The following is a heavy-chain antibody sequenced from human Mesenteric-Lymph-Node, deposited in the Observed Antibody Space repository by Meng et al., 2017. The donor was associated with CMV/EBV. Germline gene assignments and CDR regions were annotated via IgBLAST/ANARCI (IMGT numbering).Heavy chain of an antibody. V-gene: IGHV1-69*05. Sequence: SVKVSCKASGYSFRTYGITWVRQVTGQGLEWMGGSIPIFGTAKYSQKFQGRLTITTDDSATTGYMELRSLTSDDTVVYYCAREVGTQNWNDEKWFDPWGQGTLVTVSS. CDR3: AREVGTQNWNDEKWFDP. CDR1: GYSFRTYG. CDR2: SIPIFGTA. D-gene: IGHD1-1*01. J-gene: IGHJ5*02.